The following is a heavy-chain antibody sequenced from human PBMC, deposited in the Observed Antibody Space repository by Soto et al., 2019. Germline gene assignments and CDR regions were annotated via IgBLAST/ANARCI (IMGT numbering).Heavy chain of an antibody. V-gene: IGHV3-23*01. D-gene: IGHD3-16*02. CDR3: AKARRLGVLSLTEPGSYFDY. CDR2: ISGSGGST. Sequence: EVQLLESGGGLVQPGGSLRLSCAASGFTFSSYAMSWVRQAPGKGLEWVSAISGSGGSTYYADSVKGRFTISRDNSKNTLYLQMNSLRAEDTAVYYCAKARRLGVLSLTEPGSYFDYWGQGTLVTVSS. CDR1: GFTFSSYA. J-gene: IGHJ4*02.